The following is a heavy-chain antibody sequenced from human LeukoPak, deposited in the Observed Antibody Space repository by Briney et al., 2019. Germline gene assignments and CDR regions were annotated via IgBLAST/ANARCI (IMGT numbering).Heavy chain of an antibody. J-gene: IGHJ6*03. Sequence: GGSLRLSCTASGFTFSSYGMHWVRQAPGKGLEWVAFIRYDGSNKYYADSVKGRFTSSRDNSKNTLYLQMNSLRAEDTAVYYCAKDRRGDYYYYMDVWGKGTTVTVSS. D-gene: IGHD5-24*01. CDR1: GFTFSSYG. V-gene: IGHV3-30*02. CDR2: IRYDGSNK. CDR3: AKDRRGDYYYYMDV.